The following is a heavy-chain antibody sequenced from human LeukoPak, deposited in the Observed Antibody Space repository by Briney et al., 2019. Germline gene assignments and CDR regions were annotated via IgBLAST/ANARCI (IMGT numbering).Heavy chain of an antibody. V-gene: IGHV3-30*03. CDR2: ISYDGSNK. J-gene: IGHJ5*02. CDR1: GFTFSSYG. D-gene: IGHD6-13*01. CDR3: AGMIAALGTREFDP. Sequence: GRSLRLSCAASGFTFSSYGMHWVRQAPGKGLEWVAVISYDGSNKYYADSVKGRFTISRDNSKNTLYLQMNSLRTDDTAVYYCAGMIAALGTREFDPWGQGTLVTVSS.